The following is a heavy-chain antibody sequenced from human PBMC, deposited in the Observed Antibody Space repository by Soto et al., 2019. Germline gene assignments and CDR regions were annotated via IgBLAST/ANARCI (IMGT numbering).Heavy chain of an antibody. Sequence: EVQLVESGGGLVKPGGSVRLSCAASGISLSRYTVNWVRQAPGKGLEWVSSLSSGGRFIHYADSVRGRFTISKDNARNLLYLQMTSLRVEDTAVYYCATLMDSSGYYERGPFDYWGQGTLVAVSS. CDR2: LSSGGRFI. V-gene: IGHV3-21*01. CDR3: ATLMDSSGYYERGPFDY. CDR1: GISLSRYT. J-gene: IGHJ4*02. D-gene: IGHD3-22*01.